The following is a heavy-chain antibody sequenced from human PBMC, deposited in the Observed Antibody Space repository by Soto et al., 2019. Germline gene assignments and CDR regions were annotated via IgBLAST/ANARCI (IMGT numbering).Heavy chain of an antibody. V-gene: IGHV3-9*01. CDR3: AKDSTLGGWGGMDV. CDR1: GFTFDDYA. D-gene: IGHD3-16*01. J-gene: IGHJ6*02. Sequence: EVQLVESGGGLVQPGRSLRLSCAASGFTFDDYAMHWVRQAPGKGLEWVSGISWNSGSIGYADSVKGRFTISRDNAKNSLYLQMNSLRAEDTAVYYCAKDSTLGGWGGMDVWGQGTTVTVSS. CDR2: ISWNSGSI.